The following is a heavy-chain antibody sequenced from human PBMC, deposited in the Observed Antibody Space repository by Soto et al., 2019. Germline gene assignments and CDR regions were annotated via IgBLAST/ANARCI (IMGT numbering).Heavy chain of an antibody. CDR1: GYTFTSYG. D-gene: IGHD6-6*01. CDR3: PRALGLNEYSSSSYDACDI. Sequence: ASVKVSCKASGYTFTSYGISWVRQAPGQGLEWMGWISSYNGNTNYAQKLQGSVTMTTDTSTRTAYMELRSLRSDDTDVYYGPRALGLNEYSSSSYDACDIWGQGTMVTVSS. CDR2: ISSYNGNT. V-gene: IGHV1-18*01. J-gene: IGHJ3*02.